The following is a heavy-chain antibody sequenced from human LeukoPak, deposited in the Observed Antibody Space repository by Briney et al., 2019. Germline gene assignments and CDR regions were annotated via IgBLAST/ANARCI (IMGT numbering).Heavy chain of an antibody. V-gene: IGHV3-23*01. CDR3: AGRVTGYSSGYVY. D-gene: IGHD5-18*01. CDR2: ISGSAHKI. CDR1: GITFSNYA. J-gene: IGHJ4*02. Sequence: GGSLRLSCVASGITFSNYAVSWVRQAPEKGLDWVSVISGSAHKIRYADSVKGRFTITRDNSENIVYLQMNNLRAEDTAVYYCAGRVTGYSSGYVYWGQGTLVTVSS.